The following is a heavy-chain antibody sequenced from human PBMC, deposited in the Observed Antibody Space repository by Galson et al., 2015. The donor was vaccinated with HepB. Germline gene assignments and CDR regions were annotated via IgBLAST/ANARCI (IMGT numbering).Heavy chain of an antibody. V-gene: IGHV3-21*01. Sequence: SLRLSCAASGFTFSSYSMNWVRQAPGKGLEWVSYISGSSSYRYYADSVKGRFTISSDNAKNSLYLQMNSLRAEDTAVYYCAAIYCGVDCYRYWFDYWGRGTLVTVSS. CDR2: ISGSSSYR. D-gene: IGHD2-21*02. J-gene: IGHJ4*02. CDR3: AAIYCGVDCYRYWFDY. CDR1: GFTFSSYS.